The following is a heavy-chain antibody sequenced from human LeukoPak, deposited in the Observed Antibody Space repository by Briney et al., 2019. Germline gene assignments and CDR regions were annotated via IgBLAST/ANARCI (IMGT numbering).Heavy chain of an antibody. J-gene: IGHJ6*03. CDR2: TWFDGSQK. CDR1: GFSFRDFG. V-gene: IGHV3-33*06. Sequence: GRSLRLSCAVSGFSFRDFGFHWVRQAPGKGLEWVAVTWFDGSQKYYADSVKGRFTISRDDSKNTLYLQMNSLRAEDTAVYYCVKDPVAWHQYSGYYYMDVWGKGTTVIVSS. D-gene: IGHD5-18*01. CDR3: VKDPVAWHQYSGYYYMDV.